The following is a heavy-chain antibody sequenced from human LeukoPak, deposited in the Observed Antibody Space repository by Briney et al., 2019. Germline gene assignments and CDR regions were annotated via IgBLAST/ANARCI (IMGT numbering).Heavy chain of an antibody. Sequence: SETLSLTCTVSGDSISNYYWNWVRQPPGKGLEWIGYIHYTGKNYYNPSLKSRVTMSVDTSKSQFFLKLTSVTTADTAVYYCAKWHERLLAFDSWGHGTLVTVSS. J-gene: IGHJ5*01. CDR3: AKWHERLLAFDS. D-gene: IGHD1-1*01. CDR1: GDSISNYY. V-gene: IGHV4-59*01. CDR2: IHYTGKN.